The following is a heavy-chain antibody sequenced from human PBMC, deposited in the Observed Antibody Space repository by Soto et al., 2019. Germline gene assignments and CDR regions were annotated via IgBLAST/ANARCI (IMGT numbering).Heavy chain of an antibody. V-gene: IGHV4-59*01. CDR3: ARGGVGSGLIGGFDY. Sequence: PSETLSLTCSVSGVSIRSYFWAWIRQSPGQGLQWIGYIDYSGNPTYNPLLKSRVTLSGDTSENQVSLDLKSVTAADTALYFCARGGVGSGLIGGFDYWGQGILVTVSS. D-gene: IGHD6-19*01. CDR1: GVSIRSYF. J-gene: IGHJ4*02. CDR2: IDYSGNP.